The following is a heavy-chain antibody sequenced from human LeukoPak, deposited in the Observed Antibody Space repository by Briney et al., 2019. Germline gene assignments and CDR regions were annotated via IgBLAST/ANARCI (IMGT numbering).Heavy chain of an antibody. D-gene: IGHD2-2*03. V-gene: IGHV4-4*09. CDR2: IYTSGST. Sequence: ASETLSLTCTVSGGSISSYYWSWIRQPPGKGLEWIGYIYTSGSTNYNPSLKSRVTISVDTSKNQFSLKLSSVTAADTAVYYCARLDGYCSSTSCYGWFDPWGQGTLVTVSS. CDR3: ARLDGYCSSTSCYGWFDP. CDR1: GGSISSYY. J-gene: IGHJ5*02.